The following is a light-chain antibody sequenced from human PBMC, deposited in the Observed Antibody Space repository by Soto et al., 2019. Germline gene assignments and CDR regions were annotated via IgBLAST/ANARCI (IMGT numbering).Light chain of an antibody. V-gene: IGKV1-9*01. CDR3: QQLYIFPLT. CDR2: AAS. Sequence: DIHLTQSPSFLSAPVVDRVTITFRASQGISSFLAWYQQKPGKAPNLLMYAASTLQSGVPSRFSGGESGTEYTLTISSLQPEDSATYYCQQLYIFPLTFGQGTKVDIK. J-gene: IGKJ1*01. CDR1: QGISSF.